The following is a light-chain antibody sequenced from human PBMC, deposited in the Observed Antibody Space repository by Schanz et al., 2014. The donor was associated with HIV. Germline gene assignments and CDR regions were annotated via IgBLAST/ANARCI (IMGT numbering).Light chain of an antibody. CDR2: AAS. CDR1: QSISNY. J-gene: IGKJ1*01. CDR3: QQTYSTPPWT. V-gene: IGKV1-39*01. Sequence: DIQMTQSPSSLSASVGDRVTITCRASQSISNYLNWYQQKPGNAPKLLIYAASSLQSGVPSRFSGSGSGTDFILTISSLQPEDFATYYCQQTYSTPPWTFGQGTKVEIK.